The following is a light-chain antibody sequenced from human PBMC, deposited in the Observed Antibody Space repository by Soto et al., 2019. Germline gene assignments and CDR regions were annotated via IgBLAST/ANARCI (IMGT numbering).Light chain of an antibody. CDR2: GTS. V-gene: IGKV3-15*01. Sequence: EIGMTQSPATLSVSPGERATLSCRASQSVNINLAWYQQKPGQAPRLLIYGTSTRATGVPARFSGSGSGTEFTLTISNLQSEDFAVYYCQQYNDWPPLTFGGGTKV. CDR3: QQYNDWPPLT. CDR1: QSVNIN. J-gene: IGKJ4*01.